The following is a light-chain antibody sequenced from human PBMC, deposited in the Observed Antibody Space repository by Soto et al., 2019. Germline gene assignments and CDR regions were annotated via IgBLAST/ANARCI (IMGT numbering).Light chain of an antibody. CDR3: STYTSGFYD. Sequence: QSALTQPASVSGSPGQSITISCTGTSSDVGGYNYVSWYQQHPGKAPKLMIYDVSDRPSGVSNRFSGSKSGNTASLTISGLQAEDEAEYYCSTYTSGFYDFGTGTKVTVL. V-gene: IGLV2-14*01. CDR2: DVS. CDR1: SSDVGGYNY. J-gene: IGLJ1*01.